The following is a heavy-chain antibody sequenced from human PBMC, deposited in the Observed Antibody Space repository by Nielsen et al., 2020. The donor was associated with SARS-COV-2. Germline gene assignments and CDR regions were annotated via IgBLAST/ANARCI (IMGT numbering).Heavy chain of an antibody. CDR2: ISGSGGST. V-gene: IGHV3-23*01. J-gene: IGHJ4*02. D-gene: IGHD6-19*01. CDR1: GFTFSSYA. Sequence: GESLKISCAASGFTFSSYAMSWVRQAPGKGLEWVSAISGSGGSTYYADSVKGRFTISRDNSKNTLYLQMNSLRAEDTAVYYCAKEPYSSGWPFDYWGQGTLVTVSS. CDR3: AKEPYSSGWPFDY.